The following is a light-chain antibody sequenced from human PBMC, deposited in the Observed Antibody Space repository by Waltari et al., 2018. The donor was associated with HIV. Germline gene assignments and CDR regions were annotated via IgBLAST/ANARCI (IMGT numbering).Light chain of an antibody. CDR2: DAS. CDR1: QIVGGNQ. J-gene: IGKJ3*01. CDR3: LQYGSSPLFT. Sequence: EIVLTQSPDTLSLSPGERATLSCRASQIVGGNQLAWYQQRLGQTPRLLIYDASNRATGIPDRISGSGSGTDFTLTITRLEAEDFAVYYCLQYGSSPLFTFGPGTKVDIK. V-gene: IGKV3-20*01.